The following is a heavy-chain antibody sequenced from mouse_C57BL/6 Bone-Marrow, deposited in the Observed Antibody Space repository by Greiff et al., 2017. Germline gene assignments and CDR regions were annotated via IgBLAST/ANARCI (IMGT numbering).Heavy chain of an antibody. V-gene: IGHV10-3*01. CDR2: IRSKSSNYAT. D-gene: IGHD1-1*01. Sequence: GGGLVQPKGSLKLSCAASGFTFNTYAMHWVRQAPGKGLEWVARIRSKSSNYATYYADSVKDRFTISRDDSQSMLYLQMNNLKTEDTAMYYCVRENPYYYGSSLRYYFDYWGQGTTLTVSS. CDR3: VRENPYYYGSSLRYYFDY. CDR1: GFTFNTYA. J-gene: IGHJ2*01.